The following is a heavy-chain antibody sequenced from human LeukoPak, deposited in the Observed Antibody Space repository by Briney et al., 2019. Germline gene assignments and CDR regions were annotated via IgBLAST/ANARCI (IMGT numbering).Heavy chain of an antibody. J-gene: IGHJ5*02. V-gene: IGHV4-39*07. CDR3: ARTTEDCSSTSCYQYWFDP. Sequence: SETLSLTCTVSGGSISSSSYYWGWIRQPPGKGLEWIGSIYYSGSTYYNPSLKSRVSISVDTSKNQFSLKLNSVTAADTAVYYCARTTEDCSSTSCYQYWFDPWGQGTLVTVSS. CDR1: GGSISSSSYY. D-gene: IGHD2-2*01. CDR2: IYYSGST.